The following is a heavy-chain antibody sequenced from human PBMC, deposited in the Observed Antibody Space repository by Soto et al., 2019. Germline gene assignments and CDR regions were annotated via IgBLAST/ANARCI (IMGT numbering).Heavy chain of an antibody. CDR3: ARYPYYYYGMDV. V-gene: IGHV1-8*01. J-gene: IGHJ6*02. D-gene: IGHD2-2*01. CDR2: TNPNSGNT. CDR1: GYTFTSYD. Sequence: ASVKVSCKASGYTFTSYDINWVRQATGQGLEWMGWTNPNSGNTGYAQKFQGRVTMTRNTSISTAYMELSSLRSEDTAVYYCARYPYYYYGMDVWGQGTTVTVSS.